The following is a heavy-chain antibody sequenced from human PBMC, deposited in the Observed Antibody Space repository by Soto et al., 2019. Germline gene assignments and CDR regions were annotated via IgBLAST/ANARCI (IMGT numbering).Heavy chain of an antibody. D-gene: IGHD3-9*01. Sequence: QVHLQQWGAGVLKPSETLSLSCAVYGGSLSGSFWSWIRQPPGRGLEWIGEINHSGSTNDGPSLKRRVTISVDTSKNQISLKLRSVTAADKAVYYCARGRPIWWVVRNFDTSVMDVWGKGTTVTVSS. V-gene: IGHV4-34*02. CDR2: INHSGST. J-gene: IGHJ6*04. CDR1: GGSLSGSF. CDR3: ARGRPIWWVVRNFDTSVMDV.